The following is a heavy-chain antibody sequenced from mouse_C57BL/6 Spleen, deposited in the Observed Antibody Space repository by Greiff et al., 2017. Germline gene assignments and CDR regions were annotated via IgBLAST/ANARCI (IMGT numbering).Heavy chain of an antibody. D-gene: IGHD1-1*01. V-gene: IGHV1-59*01. CDR3: ARRGSTLVFCG. J-gene: IGHJ1*03. CDR1: GYTFTSYW. Sequence: QVQLQQPGAELVRPGTSVKLSCKASGYTFTSYWMHWVKQRPGQGLEWIGVIDPSDSYTNYNQKFKGKATLTVDTSSSPAYMQLSSLTSEDSAVYYCARRGSTLVFCGWGTVTTVSAS. CDR2: IDPSDSYT.